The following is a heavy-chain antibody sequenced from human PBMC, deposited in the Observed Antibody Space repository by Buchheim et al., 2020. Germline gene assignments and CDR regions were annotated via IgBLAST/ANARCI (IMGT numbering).Heavy chain of an antibody. CDR3: ARSGEYYDFWSAHHTRWFDP. CDR2: IYYSGST. CDR1: GGSVSSGSYY. D-gene: IGHD3-3*01. Sequence: QVQLQESGPGLVKPSETLSLTCTVSGGSVSSGSYYWSWIRQPPGKGLEWIGYIYYSGSTNYNPSLKSRVTISVDTSKNQFSLKLSSVTAADTAVYYCARSGEYYDFWSAHHTRWFDPWGQGTL. V-gene: IGHV4-61*01. J-gene: IGHJ5*02.